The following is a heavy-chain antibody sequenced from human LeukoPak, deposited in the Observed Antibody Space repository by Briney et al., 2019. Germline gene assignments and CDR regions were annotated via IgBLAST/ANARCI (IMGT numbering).Heavy chain of an antibody. CDR2: INPSGGST. CDR3: ARVRGSSWFGPDV. Sequence: ASVKVSCKASGYTFTSYYMHWVRQAPGQGLEWMGIINPSGGSTSYAQKFQGRVTITTDESTSTAYMELSSLRSEDTAVYYCARVRGSSWFGPDVWGKGTTVTVSS. CDR1: GYTFTSYY. D-gene: IGHD6-13*01. J-gene: IGHJ6*04. V-gene: IGHV1-46*01.